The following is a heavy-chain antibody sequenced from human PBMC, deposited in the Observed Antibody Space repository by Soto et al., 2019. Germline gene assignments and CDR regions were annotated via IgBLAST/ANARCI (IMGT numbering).Heavy chain of an antibody. V-gene: IGHV3-9*01. CDR1: GFTFDDYA. CDR3: AKGGSAALISAAGTGNWFDP. Sequence: EVHLVESGGGLVQPGRSLKLSCVASGFTFDDYAMYWVRQAPGKGPEWVSGISWSGTNIAYADSVKGRFTISRDNAKNTLYLQMNSLRADGTALYYCAKGGSAALISAAGTGNWFDPWGQGSLVTVSS. J-gene: IGHJ5*02. D-gene: IGHD6-13*01. CDR2: ISWSGTNI.